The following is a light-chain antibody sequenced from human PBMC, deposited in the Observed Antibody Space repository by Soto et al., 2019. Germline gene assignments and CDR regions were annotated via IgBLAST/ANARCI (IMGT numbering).Light chain of an antibody. Sequence: AIQMTQSPSSLSASVGDRVTITCRASQDIRNDLGWYQQKPGKTPKLLIFAASSLQSGVPSRFSGSGSGTDFTLTISCLQPEDFATYYCLQDFNYHWTFGQGTKVEIE. CDR1: QDIRND. CDR2: AAS. V-gene: IGKV1-6*01. J-gene: IGKJ1*01. CDR3: LQDFNYHWT.